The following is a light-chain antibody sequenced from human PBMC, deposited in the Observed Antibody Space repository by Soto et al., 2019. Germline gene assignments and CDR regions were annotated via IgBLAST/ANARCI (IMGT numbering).Light chain of an antibody. J-gene: IGKJ5*01. Sequence: IVLTQSPATLSVSPGERATLSCRASQTIAGNLAWYQQKPGQPPRLLIYGASTRATGVPARFSGSGSGTEFTLTTEFILTISSLQSEDFAVYGCQQYNNWPLTFGPGTRLEIK. CDR2: GAS. V-gene: IGKV3D-15*01. CDR1: QTIAGN. CDR3: QQYNNWPLT.